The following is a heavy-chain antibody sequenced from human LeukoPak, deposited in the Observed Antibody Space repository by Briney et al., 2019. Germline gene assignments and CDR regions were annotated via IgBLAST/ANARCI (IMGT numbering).Heavy chain of an antibody. V-gene: IGHV3-23*01. J-gene: IGHJ4*02. D-gene: IGHD4-23*01. CDR2: LTGSGRDT. Sequence: PGGSLRLSCAASGFSLNIYAMNWVRQAPGKGLDWVSNLTGSGRDTYYTDSVKGGFTISRDKFKNRLFLQMDSVRHDDTAVYYCARWRAEDGGNSDWGQGTLVTVSS. CDR1: GFSLNIYA. CDR3: ARWRAEDGGNSD.